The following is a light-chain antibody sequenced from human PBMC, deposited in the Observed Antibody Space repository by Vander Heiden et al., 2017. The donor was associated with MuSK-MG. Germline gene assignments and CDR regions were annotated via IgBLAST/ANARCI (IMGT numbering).Light chain of an antibody. CDR3: QAWDSSTVV. V-gene: IGLV3-1*01. CDR2: QDR. Sequence: SYALTQPPSVSVSPGQTASITCSGDKLGDKYACWYQQKPGQSPVLVIYQDRKRPSGIPERFSGSNSGNTATLTISGTQAMDEAYYYCQAWDSSTVVFGGGTKLTVL. J-gene: IGLJ2*01. CDR1: KLGDKY.